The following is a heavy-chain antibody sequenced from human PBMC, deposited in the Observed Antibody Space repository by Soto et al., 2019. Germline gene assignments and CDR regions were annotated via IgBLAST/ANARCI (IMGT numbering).Heavy chain of an antibody. CDR2: ISGSGDST. J-gene: IGHJ4*02. D-gene: IGHD6-19*01. V-gene: IGHV3-23*01. CDR3: ARRSSGWYFDY. Sequence: EVQLLESGGGLVQPGGSLRLSCAASGFTFSSYAMNWVRQAPGQGLEWVSVISGSGDSTYYADSVKGRFTISRDNSKNTLYLQMNSLRAEDTAVYYCARRSSGWYFDYWGQGTLVTVSS. CDR1: GFTFSSYA.